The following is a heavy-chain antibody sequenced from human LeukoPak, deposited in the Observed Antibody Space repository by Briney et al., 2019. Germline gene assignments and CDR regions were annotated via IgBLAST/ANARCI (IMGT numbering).Heavy chain of an antibody. CDR1: GFPFDSYT. V-gene: IGHV3-21*01. J-gene: IGHJ4*02. D-gene: IGHD1-1*01. CDR2: ISSTSAYI. CDR3: ARDPGRSTTGRFDY. Sequence: GGSLRLSCAASGFPFDSYTLNWFRQAPGKGLEWVSSISSTSAYIYYADSVRGRFTISRDNAKNSLYLQMNSLRAEDTAVFYCARDPGRSTTGRFDYWGQGTLVTVSS.